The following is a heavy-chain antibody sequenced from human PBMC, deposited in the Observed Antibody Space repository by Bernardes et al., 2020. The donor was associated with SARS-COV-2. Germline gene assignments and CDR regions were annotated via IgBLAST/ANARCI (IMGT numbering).Heavy chain of an antibody. CDR3: AHGGFPHGIAVAGGYFDY. V-gene: IGHV2-5*02. CDR1: GFSLSTSGVG. CDR2: LYWDDDK. J-gene: IGHJ4*02. D-gene: IGHD6-19*01. Sequence: SGPTLVIPTQTLTLTCTFSGFSLSTSGVGVGWIRQPPGKALEWLALLYWDDDKRYSPSLKSRLTITKDTSKNQVVLTMTNMDPVDPATYYCAHGGFPHGIAVAGGYFDYWGQGTLVTVSS.